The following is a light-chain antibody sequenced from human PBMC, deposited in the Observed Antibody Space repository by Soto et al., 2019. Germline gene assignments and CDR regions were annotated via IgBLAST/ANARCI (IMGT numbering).Light chain of an antibody. V-gene: IGKV1-5*01. CDR1: QNIRSR. CDR3: QQYHSYWK. CDR2: DAS. Sequence: DIQMTQSPSTLSASVLYRVTITCRASQNIRSRLAWFQQKPGKAPKLLIYDASSLESGVPQRFSGSGSGIEFTLTISSLQTDDFSTYYCQQYHSYWKFGQGTKVDIK. J-gene: IGKJ1*01.